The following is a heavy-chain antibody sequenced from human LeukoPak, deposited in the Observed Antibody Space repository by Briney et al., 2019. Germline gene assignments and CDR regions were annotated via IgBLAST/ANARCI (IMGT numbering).Heavy chain of an antibody. V-gene: IGHV3-23*01. J-gene: IGHJ4*02. CDR3: ATRSVVGR. Sequence: GGSLRLSCATSGFTLRSYGTSWVRQAPGKGLEWVSSISGSLDSTYYADSVEGRFTISRDNSKNTLYLEMNNLKAEDTAIYYCATRSVVGRGGQGTLVIVSS. CDR2: ISGSLDST. D-gene: IGHD1-26*01. CDR1: GFTLRSYG.